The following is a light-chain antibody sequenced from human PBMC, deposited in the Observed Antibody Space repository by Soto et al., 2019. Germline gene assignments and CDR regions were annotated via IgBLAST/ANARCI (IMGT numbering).Light chain of an antibody. CDR2: DVS. J-gene: IGLJ2*01. V-gene: IGLV2-11*01. CDR1: SSDVGTYNY. Sequence: QSALTQPRSVSGSPGQSVTISCTGTSSDVGTYNYVSWYQQHPGKAPKLMIYDVSQRPSGVPDRFSGSKSGNTASLTISGLQADDESDYYCCSSAGSYTSVFGGGTKLTVL. CDR3: CSSAGSYTSV.